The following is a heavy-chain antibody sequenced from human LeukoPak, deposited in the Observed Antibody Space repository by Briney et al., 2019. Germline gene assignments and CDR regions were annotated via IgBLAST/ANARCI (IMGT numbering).Heavy chain of an antibody. V-gene: IGHV4-4*07. D-gene: IGHD3-22*01. J-gene: IGHJ4*02. CDR3: ARTYYYDGSGYFDY. CDR2: IYIRGST. Sequence: SETLSLTCTVSGGSISSYYWSWIRQPAGKGLELIGRIYIRGSTNYNPSLKSRVTMSVDTSKNQFSLKLSSVTAADTAVYYCARTYYYDGSGYFDYWGQGTLVTVSS. CDR1: GGSISSYY.